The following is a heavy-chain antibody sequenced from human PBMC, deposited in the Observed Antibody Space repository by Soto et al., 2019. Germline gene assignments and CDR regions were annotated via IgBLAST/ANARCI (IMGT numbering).Heavy chain of an antibody. V-gene: IGHV3-23*01. J-gene: IGHJ6*02. Sequence: GGSLRLSCAASGFTFSSYAMSWVRQAPGKGLEWVSAISGSGGSTYYADSVKGRFTISRDNSKNTLYLQMNGLRAEDTAVYYCAKERRGADYDILTWYGMDVWGQGTTVTVSS. CDR1: GFTFSSYA. CDR3: AKERRGADYDILTWYGMDV. CDR2: ISGSGGST. D-gene: IGHD3-9*01.